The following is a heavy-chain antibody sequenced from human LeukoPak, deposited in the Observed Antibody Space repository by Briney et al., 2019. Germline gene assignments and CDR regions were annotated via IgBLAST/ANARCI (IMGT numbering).Heavy chain of an antibody. CDR3: ARDPPGIAVAAHPDY. D-gene: IGHD6-19*01. CDR1: GFTFSSYS. V-gene: IGHV3-21*01. CDR2: ISSSSSYI. J-gene: IGHJ4*02. Sequence: GGSLRLSCAASGFTFSSYSMNWVRQAPGKGLEWVSSISSSSSYIYYADSVKGRFTISRDNAKNSLYLQMNSLRAEDTAVYYCARDPPGIAVAAHPDYWGQGTLVTVSS.